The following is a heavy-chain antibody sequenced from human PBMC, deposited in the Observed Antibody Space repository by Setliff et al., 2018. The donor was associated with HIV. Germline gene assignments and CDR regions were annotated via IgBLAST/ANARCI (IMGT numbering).Heavy chain of an antibody. V-gene: IGHV2-5*02. Sequence: ESGPTLVNPTQTLTLTCTFSGFSLSTIGVGVGWVRQPPGKALEWLALLYWDDDKRYSPSLKSRLTITKDTSKNQVVLTMTNMDPVDTGTYFCAHLATLTGRQRAFDVWGQGTMVTVSS. J-gene: IGHJ3*01. CDR3: AHLATLTGRQRAFDV. D-gene: IGHD5-18*01. CDR2: LYWDDDK. CDR1: GFSLSTIGVG.